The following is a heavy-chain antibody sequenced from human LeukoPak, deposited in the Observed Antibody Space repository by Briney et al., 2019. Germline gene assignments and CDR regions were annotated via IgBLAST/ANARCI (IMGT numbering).Heavy chain of an antibody. D-gene: IGHD3-10*01. Sequence: GASAKVSCKASGGTFSSYAISWVRQAPGQGLEWMGRIIPILGIANYAQKFQGRVTITADKSTSTAYMELSSLRSEDTAVYYCARVLWFGELLPSHDAFDIWGQGTMVTVSS. V-gene: IGHV1-69*04. J-gene: IGHJ3*02. CDR3: ARVLWFGELLPSHDAFDI. CDR1: GGTFSSYA. CDR2: IIPILGIA.